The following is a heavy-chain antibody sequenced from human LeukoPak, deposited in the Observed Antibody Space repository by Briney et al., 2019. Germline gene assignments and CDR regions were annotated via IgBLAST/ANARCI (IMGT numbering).Heavy chain of an antibody. D-gene: IGHD1-7*01. CDR3: AKAPTNYPDY. V-gene: IGHV3-30*18. J-gene: IGHJ4*02. Sequence: QTGGSLRLSCAAPGFTFSSYGMHWVRQAPGKGLEWVAVISYDGSNKYYADSVKGRFTISRDNSKNTLYLQMNSLRAEDTAVYYCAKAPTNYPDYWGQGTLVTVSS. CDR2: ISYDGSNK. CDR1: GFTFSSYG.